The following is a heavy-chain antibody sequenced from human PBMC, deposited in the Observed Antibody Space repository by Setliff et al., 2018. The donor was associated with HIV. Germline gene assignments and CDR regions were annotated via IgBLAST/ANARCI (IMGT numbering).Heavy chain of an antibody. J-gene: IGHJ4*02. V-gene: IGHV4-38-2*01. CDR3: ARGSYYDYVWGNYRYTGFDY. Sequence: SETLSLTCDVSGFSISSRYYWGWIRQSPGKGLEWIGNIYHTGSSYYNPSLNDRATISLDTSKNQFSLKLSSVTAEDTAVYYCARGSYYDYVWGNYRYTGFDYWGQGTLVTVSS. CDR1: GFSISSRYY. CDR2: IYHTGSS. D-gene: IGHD3-16*02.